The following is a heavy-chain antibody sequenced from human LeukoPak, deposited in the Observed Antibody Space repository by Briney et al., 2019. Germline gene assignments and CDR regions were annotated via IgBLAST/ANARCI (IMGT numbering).Heavy chain of an antibody. CDR2: IYTGGST. J-gene: IGHJ3*02. Sequence: SETLSLTCTVSGGSISSYYWSWIRQPAGKGLEWIGRIYTGGSTNYNPSLKSRVTMSVDTSKNQFSLKLSSVTAADTAVYYCTSTTGTTFAFDIWGQGTMVTVSS. D-gene: IGHD1-1*01. CDR3: TSTTGTTFAFDI. V-gene: IGHV4-4*07. CDR1: GGSISSYY.